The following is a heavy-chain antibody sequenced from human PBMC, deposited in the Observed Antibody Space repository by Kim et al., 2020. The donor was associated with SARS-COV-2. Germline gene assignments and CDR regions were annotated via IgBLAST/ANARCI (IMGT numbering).Heavy chain of an antibody. V-gene: IGHV4-31*02. CDR3: ARDRKGP. Sequence: YRGSTYYHPSLKSRVTISVDTSKNQFSLKLSSVTAADTAVYYCARDRKGPWGQGTLVTVSS. CDR2: YRGST. J-gene: IGHJ5*02.